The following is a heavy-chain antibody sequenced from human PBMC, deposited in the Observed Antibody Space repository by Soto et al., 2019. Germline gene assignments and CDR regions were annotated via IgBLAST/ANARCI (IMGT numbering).Heavy chain of an antibody. CDR2: ISSSSSYI. J-gene: IGHJ3*02. CDR1: GFTFSSYS. D-gene: IGHD6-6*01. Sequence: EVQLVESGGGLVKPGGSLRLSCAASGFTFSSYSMNWVRQAPGKGLEWVSSISSSSSYIYYADSVKGRFTISRDNAKNSLYLQMNSLRAEDTAVYYCARDGIAARTLDAFDIWGQGTMVTVSS. CDR3: ARDGIAARTLDAFDI. V-gene: IGHV3-21*01.